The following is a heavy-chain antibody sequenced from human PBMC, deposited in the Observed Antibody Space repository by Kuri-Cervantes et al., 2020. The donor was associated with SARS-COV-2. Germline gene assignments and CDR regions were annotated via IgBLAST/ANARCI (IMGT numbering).Heavy chain of an antibody. CDR2: IIPIFGTA. V-gene: IGHV1-69*13. Sequence: SVKVSCKASGGTFSSYAISWVRQAPGQGLEWMGGIIPIFGTANCAQKFQGRVTITADESTSTAYMELSSLRSEDTAVYYCARDRVVPGDYYYYGMDVWGQGTTVTVSS. CDR1: GGTFSSYA. D-gene: IGHD2-15*01. CDR3: ARDRVVPGDYYYYGMDV. J-gene: IGHJ6*02.